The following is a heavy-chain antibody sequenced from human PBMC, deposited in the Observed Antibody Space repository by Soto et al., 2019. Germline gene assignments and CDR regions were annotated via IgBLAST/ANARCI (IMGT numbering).Heavy chain of an antibody. CDR2: IKSKTDGGTP. CDR3: TTGPFILTGYLFDY. D-gene: IGHD3-9*01. V-gene: IGHV3-15*01. Sequence: GGSLRLSCAASGFTFSNAWMSWVRQAPGKGLEWVGRIKSKTDGGTPDYAAPVKGRFTISRDDSKNTLYLQMNSLKTEDTAVYYCTTGPFILTGYLFDYWGQGTPVTVSS. J-gene: IGHJ4*02. CDR1: GFTFSNAW.